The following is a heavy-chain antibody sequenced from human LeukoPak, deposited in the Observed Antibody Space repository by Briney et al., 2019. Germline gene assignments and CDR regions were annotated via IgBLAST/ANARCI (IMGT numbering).Heavy chain of an antibody. Sequence: GGSLRLSCAASGFTFSSYAMSWVRQAPGKGLEWVSAISGSGGSTYYADSVKGRFTISRDNSKNTLYLQMNSLRAEDTAVYYCARGLKLWFGDLPDYWGQGTLVTVSS. D-gene: IGHD3-10*01. CDR2: ISGSGGST. CDR3: ARGLKLWFGDLPDY. V-gene: IGHV3-23*01. J-gene: IGHJ4*02. CDR1: GFTFSSYA.